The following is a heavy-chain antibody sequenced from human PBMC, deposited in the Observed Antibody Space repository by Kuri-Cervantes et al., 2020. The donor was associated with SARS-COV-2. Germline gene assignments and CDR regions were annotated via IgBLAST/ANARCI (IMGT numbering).Heavy chain of an antibody. J-gene: IGHJ4*02. Sequence: ESLKISCAVYGGSFSGYYWSWIRQPPGKGLEWIGEINHSGSTNYNPSLKSRVTISVDTSKNQFSLKLSSVTAADTAVYYCARVTNYDYVWGSYRFDYWGQGTLVTVSS. CDR2: INHSGST. V-gene: IGHV4-34*01. D-gene: IGHD3-16*02. CDR3: ARVTNYDYVWGSYRFDY. CDR1: GGSFSGYY.